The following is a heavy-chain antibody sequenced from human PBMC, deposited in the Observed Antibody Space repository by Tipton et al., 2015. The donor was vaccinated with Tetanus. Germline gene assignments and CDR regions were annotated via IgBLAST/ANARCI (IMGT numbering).Heavy chain of an antibody. J-gene: IGHJ4*02. V-gene: IGHV3-30*03. D-gene: IGHD4-17*01. CDR3: AREPSFGEYDY. CDR2: ISFDGSDE. Sequence: SLRLSCVASGFTFNDYAMNWVRQAPGKGLEWVAIISFDGSDENYADSVRGRFSISRDNSKNSLYLQINSLRDEDTALFYCAREPSFGEYDYWGQGTLVTVSS. CDR1: GFTFNDYA.